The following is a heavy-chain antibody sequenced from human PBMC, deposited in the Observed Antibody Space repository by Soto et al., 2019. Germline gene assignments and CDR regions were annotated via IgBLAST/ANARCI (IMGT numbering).Heavy chain of an antibody. CDR1: RYSFTSYW. Sequence: PGESLKISCKGSRYSFTSYWIGWVRQMPGKGLEWMGIIYPGDSDTRYSPSFQGQVTISADKSISTAYLQWSSLKASDTAMYYCARHSSITIFGVVILGGMDVWGQGTTVTVSS. D-gene: IGHD3-3*01. J-gene: IGHJ6*02. CDR3: ARHSSITIFGVVILGGMDV. CDR2: IYPGDSDT. V-gene: IGHV5-51*01.